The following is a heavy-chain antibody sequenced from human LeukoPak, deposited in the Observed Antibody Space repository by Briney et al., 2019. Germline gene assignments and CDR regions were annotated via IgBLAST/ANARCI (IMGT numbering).Heavy chain of an antibody. V-gene: IGHV4-59*01. CDR2: IYYSGST. D-gene: IGHD1-26*01. CDR1: GGSISSYY. CDR3: AGVGYSGSYYTFDY. Sequence: SETLSLTCTVSGGSISSYYWSWIRQPPGKGLGWIGYIYYSGSTNYNPSLKSRVTISVDTSKNQFSLKLSSVTAADTAVYYCAGVGYSGSYYTFDYWGQGTLVTVSS. J-gene: IGHJ4*02.